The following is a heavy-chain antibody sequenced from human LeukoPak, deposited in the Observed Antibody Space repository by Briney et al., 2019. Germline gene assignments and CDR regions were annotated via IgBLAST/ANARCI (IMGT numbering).Heavy chain of an antibody. D-gene: IGHD2-2*01. CDR2: IDPSDSYT. CDR3: ARVWYCSSSSCYQIDY. V-gene: IGHV5-10-1*01. CDR1: GYGFTSYW. Sequence: GESLKISCKGSGYGFTSYWISWVRQMPGKGLEWMGRIDPSDSYTNYSPSFQGHVTISADKSTSTAYLQWSSLKASGTAMYYCARVWYCSSSSCYQIDYWGQGTLVTVSS. J-gene: IGHJ4*02.